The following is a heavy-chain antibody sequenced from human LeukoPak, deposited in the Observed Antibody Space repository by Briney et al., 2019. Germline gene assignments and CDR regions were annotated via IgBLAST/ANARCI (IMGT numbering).Heavy chain of an antibody. CDR1: GFTFDDYA. CDR3: AKDRYEQQLASFWFDP. J-gene: IGHJ5*02. CDR2: ISWNSGSI. D-gene: IGHD6-13*01. Sequence: PGGSLRLSCAASGFTFDDYAMHWVRQAPGKGLEWVSGISWNSGSIGYADSVKGRFTISRDNAKNSLYLQMNSLRAEDTALYHCAKDRYEQQLASFWFDPWGQGTLVTVSS. V-gene: IGHV3-9*01.